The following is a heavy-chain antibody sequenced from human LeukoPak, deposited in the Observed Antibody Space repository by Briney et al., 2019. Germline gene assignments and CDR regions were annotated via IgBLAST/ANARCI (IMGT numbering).Heavy chain of an antibody. CDR3: ARDGQWLVPLDY. J-gene: IGHJ4*02. D-gene: IGHD6-19*01. CDR2: ISSSSSYI. Sequence: GGSLRLSCAASGFTFSSYSMNWVRQAPGKGLEWVSSISSSSSYIYYADSVKGRFTISRDNAKNSLYLQINSLRAEDTAVYYCARDGQWLVPLDYWGQGTLVTVST. V-gene: IGHV3-21*01. CDR1: GFTFSSYS.